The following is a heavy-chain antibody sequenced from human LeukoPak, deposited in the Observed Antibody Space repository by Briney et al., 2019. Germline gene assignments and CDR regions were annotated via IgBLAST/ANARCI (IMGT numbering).Heavy chain of an antibody. CDR2: ISYDGSNK. J-gene: IGHJ3*02. CDR1: GFTFSSYA. V-gene: IGHV3-30-3*01. CDR3: ARPITFADAFDI. Sequence: PGRSLRLSCAASGFTFSSYAMHWVRQAPGKGLEWVAVISYDGSNKYYADSVKGRFTISRDNSKNTLYLQMNSLRAEDTAVYYCARPITFADAFDIWGQGTMVTVSS. D-gene: IGHD5-12*01.